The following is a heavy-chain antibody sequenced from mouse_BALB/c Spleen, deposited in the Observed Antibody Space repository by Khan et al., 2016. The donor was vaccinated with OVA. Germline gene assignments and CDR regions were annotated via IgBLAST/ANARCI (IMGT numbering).Heavy chain of an antibody. CDR2: VSTGGHYT. J-gene: IGHJ3*01. CDR1: GFTFSTYG. CDR3: ARLAYYYDSEGFAY. Sequence: EVQLLETGGDVVKPGGSLKLSCAASGFTFSTYGMNWVRQTPDKRLEWVATVSTGGHYTYYPDTVKGRFTISRDNAKNTLYLQMSSLKSEDTAMFYCARLAYYYDSEGFAYWGQGTLVTVSA. V-gene: IGHV5-6*01. D-gene: IGHD1-1*01.